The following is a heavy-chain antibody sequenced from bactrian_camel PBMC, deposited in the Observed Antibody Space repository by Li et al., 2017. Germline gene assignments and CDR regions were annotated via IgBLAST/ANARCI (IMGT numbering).Heavy chain of an antibody. D-gene: IGHD7*01. CDR1: GYVGRHN. CDR2: ICDRGGT. V-gene: IGHV3S55*01. Sequence: VQLVESGGGSVQAGGSLRLSCAASGYVGRHNICLGWFRQTPGKEREAVARICDRGGTLYADSVKGRFTISQDADKKTLYLQMDSLEPEDTAMYYCAADPTPARGSSGSWCHRWAIFNYYGQGTQVTVS. J-gene: IGHJ4*01.